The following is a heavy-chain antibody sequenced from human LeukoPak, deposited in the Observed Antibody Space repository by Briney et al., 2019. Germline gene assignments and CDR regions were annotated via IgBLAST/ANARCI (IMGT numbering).Heavy chain of an antibody. CDR1: GFTFSSYW. V-gene: IGHV3-7*01. Sequence: GGSLRLSCAASGFTFSSYWMSWVRQAPGKGLEWVANIKQDGSEKYYVDSVKGRFTISRDNAKNSLYLQMNSLRAEDTAVYYCARTGPRYCSSGSCPYYFDYWGQGTLVTVSS. CDR2: IKQDGSEK. J-gene: IGHJ4*02. D-gene: IGHD2-15*01. CDR3: ARTGPRYCSSGSCPYYFDY.